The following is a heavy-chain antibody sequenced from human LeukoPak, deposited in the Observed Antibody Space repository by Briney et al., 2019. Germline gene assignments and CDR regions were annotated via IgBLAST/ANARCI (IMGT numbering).Heavy chain of an antibody. CDR2: IHNSGTT. CDR3: ARRYYYNLGSFPFDF. J-gene: IGHJ4*02. Sequence: LETLSLTCAVSGGPFSGYFWSWIRQSSGKGLEWIGEIHNSGTTNYNPSLNSRVTISEDTSKNQFYLNLSSVTAADTAVYYCARRYYYNLGSFPFDFWGQGTLVTVSS. D-gene: IGHD3-10*01. V-gene: IGHV4-34*01. CDR1: GGPFSGYF.